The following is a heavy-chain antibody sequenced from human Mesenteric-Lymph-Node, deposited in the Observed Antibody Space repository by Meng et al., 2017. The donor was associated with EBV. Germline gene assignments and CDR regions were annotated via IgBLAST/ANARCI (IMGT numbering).Heavy chain of an antibody. CDR2: INHSGTT. J-gene: IGHJ4*02. V-gene: IGHV4-34*01. CDR3: ARLGNGH. CDR1: GESFSGYY. Sequence: QLQVQHWGSGICRPSDTLSLTCAVYGESFSGYYWSWIRQPPGKGLEWIGEINHSGTTNYNPSLESRVTISVDTSKNQLSLKLTSLTAADTAVYYCARLGNGHWGQGTLVTVSS.